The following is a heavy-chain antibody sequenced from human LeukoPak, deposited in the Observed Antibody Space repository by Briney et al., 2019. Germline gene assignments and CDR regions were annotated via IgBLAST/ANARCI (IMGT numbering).Heavy chain of an antibody. J-gene: IGHJ4*02. CDR3: AKETGLVSGAVADRHPFDY. CDR1: GFTFSSYA. D-gene: IGHD6-19*01. CDR2: ISGSGGST. V-gene: IGHV3-23*01. Sequence: GGSLRLSCAASGFTFSSYAMSWVRQAPGKGLEWVSAISGSGGSTYYADSVKGRFTISRDNSKNTLYLQMNSLRAEDTAVYYCAKETGLVSGAVADRHPFDYWGQGTLVTVSS.